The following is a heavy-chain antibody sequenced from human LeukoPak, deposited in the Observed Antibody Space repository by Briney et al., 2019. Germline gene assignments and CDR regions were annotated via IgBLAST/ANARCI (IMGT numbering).Heavy chain of an antibody. V-gene: IGHV4-59*01. CDR2: IFYSGST. CDR1: GASISSYY. D-gene: IGHD6-13*01. CDR3: ASGPYPAAGTDHQFDY. Sequence: SETLSLTCTVSGASISSYYWSWIRQPPGKGLEWIGYIFYSGSTLYDPSLQSRVTISVDTSKNQFSLKLTSVTAADTAVYYCASGPYPAAGTDHQFDYWGQGTLVTVSS. J-gene: IGHJ4*02.